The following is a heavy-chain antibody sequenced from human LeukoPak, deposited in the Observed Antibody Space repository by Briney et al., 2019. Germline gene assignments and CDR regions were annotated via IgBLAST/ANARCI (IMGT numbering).Heavy chain of an antibody. V-gene: IGHV1-69*01. J-gene: IGHJ5*02. CDR2: MIPIFGTA. Sequence: ASAKVSCKASGGTFSSYAISWVRQAPGQGLEWMGGMIPIFGTANYAQKFQGRVTITADESTSTAYMELSSLRSEDTAVYYCASPSDDYGSSGYYFRWFDPWGQGTLVTVSS. D-gene: IGHD3-22*01. CDR1: GGTFSSYA. CDR3: ASPSDDYGSSGYYFRWFDP.